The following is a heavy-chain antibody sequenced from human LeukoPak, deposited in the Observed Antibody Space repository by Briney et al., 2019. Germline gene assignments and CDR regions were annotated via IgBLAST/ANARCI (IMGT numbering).Heavy chain of an antibody. V-gene: IGHV3-21*01. CDR1: GFTFSSYS. Sequence: GGSLRLSCTASGFTFSSYSMNWVRQAPGKGLEWVSSISSSSSYIYYADSVKGRFTISRDNAKNSLYLQMNSLRAEDTAVYYCARDRHFTAAAPDYWGQGTLVTVSS. CDR2: ISSSSSYI. CDR3: ARDRHFTAAAPDY. J-gene: IGHJ4*02. D-gene: IGHD6-13*01.